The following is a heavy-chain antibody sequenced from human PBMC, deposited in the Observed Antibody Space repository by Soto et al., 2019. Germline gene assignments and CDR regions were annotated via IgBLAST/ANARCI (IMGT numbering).Heavy chain of an antibody. CDR3: ARDSSGTTPAFDI. D-gene: IGHD1-26*01. CDR1: GGSISSGGYY. V-gene: IGHV4-31*03. CDR2: IYYSGST. Sequence: QVQLQESGPGLVKPSQTLSLTCTVSGGSISSGGYYWSWIRQHPGKGLEWIGYIYYSGSTYYNRSLKSRVTGSVDTSKNQFSLKLSSVTAADTAVYYCARDSSGTTPAFDIWGQGTMVTVSS. J-gene: IGHJ3*02.